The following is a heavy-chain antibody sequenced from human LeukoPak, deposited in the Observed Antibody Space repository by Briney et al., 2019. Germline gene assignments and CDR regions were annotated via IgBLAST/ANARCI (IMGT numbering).Heavy chain of an antibody. J-gene: IGHJ6*04. CDR3: ARVEYSSSYSV. CDR1: GGSFSGYY. D-gene: IGHD6-13*01. V-gene: IGHV4-34*01. CDR2: INHSGST. Sequence: SETLSLTCAVYGGSFSGYYWSWIRQPPGKGLEWIGEINHSGSTNYNPSLKSRVTISVDTSKNQFSLKLSSVTAADTAVYYCARVEYSSSYSVWGKGTTVTVSS.